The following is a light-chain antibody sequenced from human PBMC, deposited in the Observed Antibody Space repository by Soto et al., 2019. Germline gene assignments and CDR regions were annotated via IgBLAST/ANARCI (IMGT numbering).Light chain of an antibody. CDR3: QQRSNWLT. CDR2: DAS. CDR1: QSVRGTS. Sequence: DIVLTQSPGTLSLSPGERATLSCRASQSVRGTSLAWYQQKPGQAPRFLIYDASSRATGIPVRFSGSGSGTDFTLTISSLEPEDFAVYYCQQRSNWLTFGQGTKVDIK. V-gene: IGKV3D-20*02. J-gene: IGKJ1*01.